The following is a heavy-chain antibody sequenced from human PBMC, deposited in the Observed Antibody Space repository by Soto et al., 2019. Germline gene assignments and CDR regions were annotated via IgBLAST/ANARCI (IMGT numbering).Heavy chain of an antibody. Sequence: SETLSLTCTVSGGSISSYYWSWIRQPPGKGLEWIGYIYYSGSTNYNPSLKSRVTISVDTSKNQFSLKLSSVTAADTAVYYCARGRYYYYMDVWGKGTTVTVSS. CDR2: IYYSGST. CDR3: ARGRYYYYMDV. J-gene: IGHJ6*03. V-gene: IGHV4-59*01. CDR1: GGSISSYY.